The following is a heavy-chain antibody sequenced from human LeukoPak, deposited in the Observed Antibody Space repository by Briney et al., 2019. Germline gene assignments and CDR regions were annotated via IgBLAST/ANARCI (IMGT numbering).Heavy chain of an antibody. Sequence: ASVKVSCKASGGTFSSYAINWVRQATGQGLEWMGWMNPNSGNTGYAQKFQGRVTMTRNTSISTAYMELSSLRSEDTAVYYCARGRIAAAGLNWFDPWGQGTLVTVSS. J-gene: IGHJ5*02. D-gene: IGHD6-13*01. V-gene: IGHV1-8*02. CDR2: MNPNSGNT. CDR1: GGTFSSYA. CDR3: ARGRIAAAGLNWFDP.